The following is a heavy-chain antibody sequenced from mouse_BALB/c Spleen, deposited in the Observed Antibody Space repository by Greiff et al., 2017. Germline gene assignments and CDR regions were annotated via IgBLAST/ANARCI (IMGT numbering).Heavy chain of an antibody. CDR3: TRLRFAY. J-gene: IGHJ3*01. V-gene: IGHV1S81*02. CDR1: GYTFTSYY. CDR2: INPSNGGT. D-gene: IGHD1-2*01. Sequence: VQVVESGAELVKPGASVKLSCKASGYTFTSYYMYWVKQRPGQGLEWIGEINPSNGGTNFNEKFKSKATLTVDKSSSTAYMQLSSLTSEDSAVYYCTRLRFAYWGQGTLVTVSA.